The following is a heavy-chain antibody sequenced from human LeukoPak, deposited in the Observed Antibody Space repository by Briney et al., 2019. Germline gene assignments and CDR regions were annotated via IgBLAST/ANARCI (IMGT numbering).Heavy chain of an antibody. CDR2: IYYSGST. CDR3: ARDKFMVRGGLGMYV. Sequence: PSETLSLTCTVSGGSISSYYWSWIRQPPGKGLEWIGYIYYSGSTNYNPSLKSRVTISVDTSKNQFSLKLSSVTAAGTAVYYCARDKFMVRGGLGMYVWGQGTTVTVSS. V-gene: IGHV4-59*01. D-gene: IGHD3-10*01. J-gene: IGHJ6*02. CDR1: GGSISSYY.